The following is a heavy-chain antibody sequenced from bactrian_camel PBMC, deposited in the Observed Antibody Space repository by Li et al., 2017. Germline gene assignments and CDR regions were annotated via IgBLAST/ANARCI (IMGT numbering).Heavy chain of an antibody. CDR2: IYFGVADL. D-gene: IGHD3*01. CDR3: AARMNMGLTATSDFGY. CDR1: GYTSRTNA. V-gene: IGHV3S1*01. Sequence: HVQLVESGGGLVQPGESLRLSCATSGYTSRTNAMAWFRQAPGKSREGVAAIYFGVADLYYADSVKGRFTISRDNAQNALYLQMNNLQAEDTAMYFCAARMNMGLTATSDFGYWGQGTQVTVS. J-gene: IGHJ6*01.